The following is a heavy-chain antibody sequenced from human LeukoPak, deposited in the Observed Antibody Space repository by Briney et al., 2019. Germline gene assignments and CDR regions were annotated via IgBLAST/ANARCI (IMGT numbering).Heavy chain of an antibody. CDR3: ASSSTSDNWFDP. CDR2: INPSGGST. D-gene: IGHD2-2*01. Sequence: GASVKASCKASGYTFTSYYMHWVRQAPGQGLEWMGIINPSGGSTSYAQKFQGRVTMTRDTSTSTVYMELSSLRSEDTAVYYCASSSTSDNWFDPWGQGTLVTVSS. CDR1: GYTFTSYY. J-gene: IGHJ5*02. V-gene: IGHV1-46*01.